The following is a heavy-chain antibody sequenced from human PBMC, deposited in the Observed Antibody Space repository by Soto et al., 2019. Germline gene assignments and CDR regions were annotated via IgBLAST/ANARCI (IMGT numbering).Heavy chain of an antibody. CDR3: ARGHISYSSSSGLIDY. D-gene: IGHD6-6*01. Sequence: ASVKVSCKASGGTFSSYTISWVRQAPGQGLEWMGRIIPILGIANYAQKFQGRVTITADKSTSTAYMELSSLRSEDTAVCYCARGHISYSSSSGLIDYWGQGTLVTVSS. V-gene: IGHV1-69*02. CDR2: IIPILGIA. CDR1: GGTFSSYT. J-gene: IGHJ4*02.